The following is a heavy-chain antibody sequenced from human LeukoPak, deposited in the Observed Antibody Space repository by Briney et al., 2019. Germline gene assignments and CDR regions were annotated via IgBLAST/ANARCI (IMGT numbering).Heavy chain of an antibody. J-gene: IGHJ4*02. D-gene: IGHD1-26*01. V-gene: IGHV1-46*01. CDR1: GYTFTSYH. Sequence: ASVKVSCKASGYTFTSYHMHWVRQAPGQGLEWMGIINPSGGSTSYAQKFQGRVTMTRDMSTSTVYMELSSLRSEDTAVYYCARDLVGALLFDYWGQGTLVTVSS. CDR2: INPSGGST. CDR3: ARDLVGALLFDY.